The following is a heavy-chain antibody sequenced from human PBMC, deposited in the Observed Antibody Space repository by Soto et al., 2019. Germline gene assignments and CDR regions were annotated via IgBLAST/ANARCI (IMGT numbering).Heavy chain of an antibody. CDR3: VKYTGTVNLGES. V-gene: IGHV3-23*01. CDR1: GFTFSSYA. Sequence: EVQLLESGGDVVRPGGSLRLSCAASGFTFSSYAMGWVRQAPGKGLEWVAGVSRAGTYTFYADSVRGLFSISGDNCRDTVDLDMNALRGDATAVYCCVKYTGTVNLGESWGQGTLVSVSS. J-gene: IGHJ5*02. D-gene: IGHD3-16*01. CDR2: VSRAGTYT.